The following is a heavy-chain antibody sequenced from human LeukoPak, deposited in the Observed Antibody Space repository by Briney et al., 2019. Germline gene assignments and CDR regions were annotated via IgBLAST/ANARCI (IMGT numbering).Heavy chain of an antibody. D-gene: IGHD3-10*01. CDR1: GGSISSSNYY. Sequence: SETLSLTCTVSGGSISSSNYYWGWIRQPPGKGLEWIGSIYYSGSTYYNPSLKSRVTISVDTSKNQFSLKLSSVTAADTAVYYCARPTMVRGVIDYWGQGTLVTVSS. CDR3: ARPTMVRGVIDY. J-gene: IGHJ4*02. V-gene: IGHV4-39*01. CDR2: IYYSGST.